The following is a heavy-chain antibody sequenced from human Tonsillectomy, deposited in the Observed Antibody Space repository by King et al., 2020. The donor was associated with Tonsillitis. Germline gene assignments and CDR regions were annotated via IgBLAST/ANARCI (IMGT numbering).Heavy chain of an antibody. J-gene: IGHJ3*02. Sequence: VQLVESGGGLVQPGGSLRLSCAASGFTFSSYWMHWVRQSPGKGLGWVSRINSDGSSTSYADSVKVRFTISRDNAKNTLYLQMNSLRAEDTAVYYCARSDYSKDAFDIWGQGTMVTVSS. CDR1: GFTFSSYW. D-gene: IGHD4-11*01. CDR3: ARSDYSKDAFDI. V-gene: IGHV3-74*01. CDR2: INSDGSST.